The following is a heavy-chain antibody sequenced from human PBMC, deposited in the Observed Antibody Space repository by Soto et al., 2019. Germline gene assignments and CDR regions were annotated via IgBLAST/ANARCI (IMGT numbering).Heavy chain of an antibody. CDR3: AKGVPSSGWGH. Sequence: GGSLRLSCAASGFTFSDYYMSWIRQAPGKGLEWVSYITSDGSPIYYADSVRGRFSISRDNSKNTLSLQMNSLRAEDTAVYYCAKGVPSSGWGHWGQGTLVTVSS. CDR1: GFTFSDYY. CDR2: ITSDGSPI. V-gene: IGHV3-11*01. J-gene: IGHJ4*02. D-gene: IGHD6-19*01.